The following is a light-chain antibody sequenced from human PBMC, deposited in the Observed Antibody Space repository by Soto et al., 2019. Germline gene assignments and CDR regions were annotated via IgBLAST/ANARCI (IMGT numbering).Light chain of an antibody. CDR2: DAS. CDR1: QDISWW. CDR3: QQYKNYSPLT. V-gene: IGKV1-5*01. Sequence: TQMTKSPASLSASVWDRVTITCRASQDISWWLAWYQQKPGKAPKVLIYDASNLESGVPLRFSGSGSGTEFTLTITSRQPDDFAANYCQQYKNYSPLTFGGGTKVDIK. J-gene: IGKJ4*01.